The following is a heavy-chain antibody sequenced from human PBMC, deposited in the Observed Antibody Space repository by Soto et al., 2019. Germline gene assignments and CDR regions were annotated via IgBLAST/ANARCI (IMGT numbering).Heavy chain of an antibody. Sequence: ASVKVSCKVSGYTLTELSMHWVRQAPGKGLEWMGGFDPEDADTIYAQKFQGRVTMTEDTSTDTAYMELSNLRSEDTAVYYCATLKSDLGLSGNYFNYFDYWGQGTLVTVSS. CDR2: FDPEDADT. V-gene: IGHV1-24*01. J-gene: IGHJ4*02. CDR3: ATLKSDLGLSGNYFNYFDY. CDR1: GYTLTELS. D-gene: IGHD3-10*01.